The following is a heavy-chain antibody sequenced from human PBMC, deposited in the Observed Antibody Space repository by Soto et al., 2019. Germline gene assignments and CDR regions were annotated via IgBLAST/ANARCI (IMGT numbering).Heavy chain of an antibody. CDR2: INQDGSER. J-gene: IGHJ4*02. D-gene: IGHD4-17*01. CDR1: GLTFRNDW. CDR3: AVYGYGVSAAAY. V-gene: IGHV3-7*03. Sequence: GGSLRLSCAGSGLTFRNDWLSWVRQAPGKGLEWVANINQDGSERYYVDSVRGRFTISRDNVENSLYLQLNSLRPEDAAVYYCAVYGYGVSAAAYWGQGTLVTVSS.